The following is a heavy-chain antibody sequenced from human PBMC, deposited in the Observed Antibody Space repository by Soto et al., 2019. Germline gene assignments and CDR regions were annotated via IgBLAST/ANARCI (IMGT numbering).Heavy chain of an antibody. CDR2: ISSKGGTT. CDR3: VRRVSGNYDY. D-gene: IGHD1-7*01. V-gene: IGHV3-64*01. CDR1: GFTFSSYD. J-gene: IGHJ4*02. Sequence: VQLAESGGGMVQPGGALRLSCVASGFTFSSYDMHWVRQAPGKGLEYVSSISSKGGTTYYGNSVKGRFTISRDNSKNTLYLQMGSLRAEDMAVYYCVRRVSGNYDYWGQGTLVTVSS.